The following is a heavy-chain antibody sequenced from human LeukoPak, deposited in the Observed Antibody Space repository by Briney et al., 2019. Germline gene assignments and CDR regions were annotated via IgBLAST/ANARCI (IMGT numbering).Heavy chain of an antibody. Sequence: GGSLRLSCAASGFTVSSNYINWVRQAPGKGLEWVSVIYSGGDTYYADFVKGRFTISRDKSKNTLYFQMNSLRAEDTAVYFCARGSKMNVYYFDYWGQGTLVTVSS. CDR1: GFTVSSNY. V-gene: IGHV3-53*01. D-gene: IGHD4-11*01. CDR2: IYSGGDT. J-gene: IGHJ4*02. CDR3: ARGSKMNVYYFDY.